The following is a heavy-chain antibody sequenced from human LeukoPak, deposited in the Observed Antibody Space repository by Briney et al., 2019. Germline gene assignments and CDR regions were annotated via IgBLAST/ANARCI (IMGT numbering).Heavy chain of an antibody. CDR2: ITSGSSYI. Sequence: PGTSLRLSCAASGFTFSSYNMNWVRQAPGQGLEWVSSITSGSSYIYYADSVKGRFTISRDNAKSSLYLQMNSLRAEDTAVYYCARWTVVTAISRWGQGTLVTVSS. V-gene: IGHV3-21*04. CDR3: ARWTVVTAISR. J-gene: IGHJ4*02. CDR1: GFTFSSYN. D-gene: IGHD2-21*02.